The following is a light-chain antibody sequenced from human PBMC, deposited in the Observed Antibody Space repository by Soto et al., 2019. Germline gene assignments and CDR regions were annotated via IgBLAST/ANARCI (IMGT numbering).Light chain of an antibody. J-gene: IGLJ2*01. V-gene: IGLV2-14*01. CDR2: EVS. CDR1: RSDVGTSNS. Sequence: QAVVTQPASVSGSPGQSITISCTGTRSDVGTSNSVSWYQQHAGKAPKLMIYEVSNRPSGVSNRFSGSKSVYTASLTISGLQAEDEADYYCCSYTSSATLVFGGGTKVTVL. CDR3: CSYTSSATLV.